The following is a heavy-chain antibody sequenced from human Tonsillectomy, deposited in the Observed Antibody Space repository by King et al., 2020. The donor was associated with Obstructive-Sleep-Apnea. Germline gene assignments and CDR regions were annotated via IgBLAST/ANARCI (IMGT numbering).Heavy chain of an antibody. CDR3: ARQGEYYDSSGYFDY. Sequence: VQLVESGAEVKKPGESLRISCKGSGYSFTSYWISWVRQMPGKGLEWMGSIDPSDSYSNYSPSFQGHVTISADKSISTAYLQWSSLKASDTAMYYCARQGEYYDSSGYFDYWGQGTLVTVSS. CDR2: IDPSDSYS. J-gene: IGHJ4*02. D-gene: IGHD3-22*01. V-gene: IGHV5-10-1*03. CDR1: GYSFTSYW.